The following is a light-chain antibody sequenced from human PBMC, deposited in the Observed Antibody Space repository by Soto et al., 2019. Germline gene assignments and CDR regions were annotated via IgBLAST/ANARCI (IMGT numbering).Light chain of an antibody. V-gene: IGKV3-20*01. CDR1: ERIGSNY. CDR2: GAS. CDR3: QQYRRSLPWT. J-gene: IGKJ1*01. Sequence: EIVLTQSPGTLSLSPGERATLSCRASERIGSNYLAWYQQKPGQAPMLPIYGASTQAAVTPDRFSGSGSVTDCTLTISRLEPEHFALFCCQQYRRSLPWTFGQGPKVDI.